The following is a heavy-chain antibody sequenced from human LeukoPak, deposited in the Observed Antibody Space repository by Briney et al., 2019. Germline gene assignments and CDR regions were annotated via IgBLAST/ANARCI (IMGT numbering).Heavy chain of an antibody. Sequence: SETLSLTCTGSGGSISSYYWSWIRQPPGKGLEWIGYIYYSGSTNYNPSLKSRVTISVDTSKNQFSLKLSSVTAADTAVYYCARATGVTPYITMIAHTFDPWGQGTLVTVSS. CDR1: GGSISSYY. D-gene: IGHD3-22*01. CDR3: ARATGVTPYITMIAHTFDP. CDR2: IYYSGST. V-gene: IGHV4-59*01. J-gene: IGHJ5*02.